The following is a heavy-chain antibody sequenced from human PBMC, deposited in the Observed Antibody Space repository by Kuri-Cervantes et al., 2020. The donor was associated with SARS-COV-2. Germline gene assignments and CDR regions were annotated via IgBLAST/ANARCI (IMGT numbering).Heavy chain of an antibody. CDR3: VTDFYGGTLFDY. D-gene: IGHD4-23*01. V-gene: IGHV1-18*01. Sequence: ASVKVSCKASGYTFTSYGISWVRQAPGQGLEWMGWISAYNGNTNYAQKLQGRVTMTTDTSTSTAYMELRSLRSDDTAVYYCVTDFYGGTLFDYWGQGALVTVSS. J-gene: IGHJ4*02. CDR1: GYTFTSYG. CDR2: ISAYNGNT.